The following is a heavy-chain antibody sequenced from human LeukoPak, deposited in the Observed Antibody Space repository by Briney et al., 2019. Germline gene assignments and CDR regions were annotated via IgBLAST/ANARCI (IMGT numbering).Heavy chain of an antibody. CDR3: AKRGVVIRVFLVGFHKEAYCFDS. D-gene: IGHD3-10*01. V-gene: IGHV3-23*01. CDR1: GITLGNYG. J-gene: IGHJ4*02. Sequence: GGSLRLSCAVSGITLGNYGMSWVRQPPGKGLEWVAGISDSGGSTNYADSVKGRFTISRDTPRNTLYLQMNSLRAEDTAVYLCAKRGVVIRVFLVGFHKEAYCFDSWGQGALVTVSS. CDR2: ISDSGGST.